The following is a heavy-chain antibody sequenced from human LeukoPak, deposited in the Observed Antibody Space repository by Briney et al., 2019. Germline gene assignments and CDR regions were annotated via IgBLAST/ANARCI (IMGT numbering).Heavy chain of an antibody. Sequence: GGSLRLSCAASGFTFDDYAMHWVRQAPGKGLEWVPGISWNSGSIGYADSVKGRFTISRDNAKNSLYLQMNSLRAEDTALYYCAKDGEAASITASNWFDPWGQGTLVTVSS. V-gene: IGHV3-9*01. J-gene: IGHJ5*02. CDR2: ISWNSGSI. CDR3: AKDGEAASITASNWFDP. D-gene: IGHD3-10*01. CDR1: GFTFDDYA.